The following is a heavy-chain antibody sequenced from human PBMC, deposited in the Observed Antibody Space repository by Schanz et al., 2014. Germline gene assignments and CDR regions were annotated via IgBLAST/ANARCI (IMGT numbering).Heavy chain of an antibody. V-gene: IGHV1-69*02. Sequence: QVQLVQSGPEVKKPGSSVKVSCKASGGTFSSFGINWVRQAPGQGLEWMGRIIPILGVTHYAQKFQGRVTITADKSTTTAYMELNSLNSDDTAVYYCATLDYADSVSWGQGTLVTVSS. CDR3: ATLDYADSVS. D-gene: IGHD4-17*01. CDR1: GGTFSSFG. CDR2: IIPILGVT. J-gene: IGHJ5*02.